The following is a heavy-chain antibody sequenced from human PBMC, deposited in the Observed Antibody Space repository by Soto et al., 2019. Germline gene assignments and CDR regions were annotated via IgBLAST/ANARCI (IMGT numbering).Heavy chain of an antibody. CDR2: IYSGGTT. Sequence: PVGSLRLSCAASGFTVSSNYMRWVRQVPGKGLEWVTVIYSGGTTDYADSVKGRFTISRDDSKNTVYLQMNSLRVEDTAVYYCARSRDFGAFDIWGQGTMVTVSS. J-gene: IGHJ3*02. D-gene: IGHD3-10*01. V-gene: IGHV3-53*01. CDR1: GFTVSSNY. CDR3: ARSRDFGAFDI.